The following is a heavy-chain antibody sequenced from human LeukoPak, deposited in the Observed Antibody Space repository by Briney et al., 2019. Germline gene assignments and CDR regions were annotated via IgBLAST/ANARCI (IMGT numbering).Heavy chain of an antibody. CDR3: ARVARAEGGRTFDY. J-gene: IGHJ4*02. D-gene: IGHD6-13*01. Sequence: SETLSLTCAVYGGSFSGYYWSWIRQPPGKGLEWIGEINHIGGTNYNPSLKSRVTISVDTSTNQFSLKLSSVTAADTAVYYCARVARAEGGRTFDYWGQGALVTVSS. V-gene: IGHV4-34*01. CDR2: INHIGGT. CDR1: GGSFSGYY.